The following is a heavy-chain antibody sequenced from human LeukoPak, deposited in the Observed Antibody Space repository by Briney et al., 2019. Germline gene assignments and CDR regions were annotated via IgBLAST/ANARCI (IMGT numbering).Heavy chain of an antibody. J-gene: IGHJ4*02. V-gene: IGHV4-59*01. Sequence: SETLSLTCTVSGGSISSYYWSWIRQPPWKGLEWIGYIYYSGSTNYNPSLKSRVTISVHTSKNQFSLSLTSVTAADTAVYYCAGGGGYGDYVNWGQGTLVTVSS. CDR3: AGGGGYGDYVN. CDR2: IYYSGST. D-gene: IGHD4-17*01. CDR1: GGSISSYY.